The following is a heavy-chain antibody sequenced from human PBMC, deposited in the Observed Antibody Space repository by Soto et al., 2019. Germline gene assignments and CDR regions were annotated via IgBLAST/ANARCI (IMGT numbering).Heavy chain of an antibody. J-gene: IGHJ4*02. CDR2: INHSENT. V-gene: IGHV4-38-2*01. Sequence: SETLSLTCGVSGYSITSGYYGAWVRQFPGKDLEWIGSINHSENTYYNPSLKSRVTFSVDTSKNQFSLKVNSVTAADTAMYYCARSGDGYGSYIDYWGQGTLVTVSS. D-gene: IGHD3-10*01. CDR1: GYSITSGYY. CDR3: ARSGDGYGSYIDY.